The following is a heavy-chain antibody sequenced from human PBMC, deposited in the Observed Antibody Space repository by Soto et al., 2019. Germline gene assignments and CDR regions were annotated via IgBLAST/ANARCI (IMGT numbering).Heavy chain of an antibody. CDR3: ASRGLVEDRLFDY. CDR2: IYYSGST. CDR1: GGSISSYY. Sequence: KQSQTLSLTCTVSGGSISSYYWSWIRQPPGKGLEWIGYIYYSGSTNYNPSLKSRVTISVDTSKNQFSLKLSSVTAADTAVYYCASRGLVEDRLFDYWGQGTLVTVSS. V-gene: IGHV4-59*01. D-gene: IGHD3-9*01. J-gene: IGHJ4*02.